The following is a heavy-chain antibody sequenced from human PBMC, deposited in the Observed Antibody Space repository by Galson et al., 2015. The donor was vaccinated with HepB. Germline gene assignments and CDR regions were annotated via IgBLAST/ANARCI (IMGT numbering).Heavy chain of an antibody. CDR3: ARGALIVVVDATPNNWFDP. J-gene: IGHJ5*02. Sequence: QSGAEVKRPGASVKVSCKASGYTFSSYSITWVRQAPGQGLEWMGWISPYNHYTNYAQKLQGRVTMTTDTSTSTAYMELRSLRSDDTAVYYCARGALIVVVDATPNNWFDPWGQGTLVTVSS. V-gene: IGHV1-18*01. CDR1: GYTFSSYS. D-gene: IGHD2-15*01. CDR2: ISPYNHYT.